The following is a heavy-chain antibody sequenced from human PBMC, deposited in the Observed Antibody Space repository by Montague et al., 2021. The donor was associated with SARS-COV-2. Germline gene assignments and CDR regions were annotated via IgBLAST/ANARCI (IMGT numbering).Heavy chain of an antibody. Sequence: SLRLSCAASGFTFSSYSMNWVRQAPGKGLEWVSSISSSSSYIYYADSVKGRFTISRDNAKNSLYLQMNGLRAEDTAVYYCAGDATTLAFDIWGQGTMVTVSS. D-gene: IGHD4-11*01. V-gene: IGHV3-21*01. CDR2: ISSSSSYI. J-gene: IGHJ3*02. CDR3: AGDATTLAFDI. CDR1: GFTFSSYS.